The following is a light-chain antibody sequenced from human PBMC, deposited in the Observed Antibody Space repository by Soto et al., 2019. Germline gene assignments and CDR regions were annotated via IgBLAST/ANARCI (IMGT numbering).Light chain of an antibody. J-gene: IGKJ4*01. CDR1: QGVSTY. V-gene: IGKV1-9*01. Sequence: MQLTQSPSSLSASVGDTVTITCRASQGVSTYLAWYQQKPGKAPKLLIYAASTLESGVPSRFSGSGSGTDFTLTISSLHPEDFASYYCQQLNSYPLTFGGGTKVDSK. CDR2: AAS. CDR3: QQLNSYPLT.